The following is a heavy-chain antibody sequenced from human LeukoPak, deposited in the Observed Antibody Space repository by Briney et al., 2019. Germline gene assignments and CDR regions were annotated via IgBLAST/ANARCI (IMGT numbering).Heavy chain of an antibody. CDR1: GFTFSSYS. J-gene: IGHJ4*02. Sequence: PGGSLRLSCAASGFTFSSYSMNWVRQAPGKGLEWVANIKQDGSEKYYVDSVKGRFTISRDNAKNSLYLQMNSLRAEDTAVYYCARDLELEMATRGISDYWGQGTLVTVSS. V-gene: IGHV3-7*01. CDR2: IKQDGSEK. D-gene: IGHD5-24*01. CDR3: ARDLELEMATRGISDY.